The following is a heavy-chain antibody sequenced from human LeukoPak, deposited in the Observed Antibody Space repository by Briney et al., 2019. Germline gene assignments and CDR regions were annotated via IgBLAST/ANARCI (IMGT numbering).Heavy chain of an antibody. CDR3: AELAITMIGGV. CDR2: ISSSGSTI. CDR1: GFTFNNYA. J-gene: IGHJ6*04. Sequence: GGSLRLSCAASGFTFNNYAMSWVRQAPGKGLEWVSYISSSGSTIYYADSVKGRFTISRDNAKNSLYLQMNSLRAEDTAVYYCAELAITMIGGVWGKGTTVTISS. V-gene: IGHV3-48*03. D-gene: IGHD3-10*02.